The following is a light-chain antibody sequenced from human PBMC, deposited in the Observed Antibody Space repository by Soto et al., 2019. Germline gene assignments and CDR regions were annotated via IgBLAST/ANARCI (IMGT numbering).Light chain of an antibody. J-gene: IGKJ1*01. CDR2: DAS. CDR3: QQYSTWWT. V-gene: IGKV1-5*01. CDR1: QSISYW. Sequence: DVQMTQSPSTLSASVGDGVTITCRASQSISYWLAWYQQKPGKAPNLLIYDASSLESGVPSRFSGSGSGTEFTLTVSSLQPDDFATYYCQQYSTWWTFGQGTKVEIK.